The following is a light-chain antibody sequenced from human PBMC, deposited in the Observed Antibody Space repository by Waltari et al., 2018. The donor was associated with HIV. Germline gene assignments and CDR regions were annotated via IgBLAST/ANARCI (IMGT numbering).Light chain of an antibody. J-gene: IGKJ1*01. CDR3: QQANSFPRT. CDR1: QGVSGW. Sequence: DVQMTQYPSSVSASGGDRVIITCRASQGVSGWLSWYQQKMGKAPRLLIYAASSLQSGVPSRFSGSGFGTEFTLTINNLQPEDFATYYCQQANSFPRTFGQGTKMEMK. CDR2: AAS. V-gene: IGKV1-12*01.